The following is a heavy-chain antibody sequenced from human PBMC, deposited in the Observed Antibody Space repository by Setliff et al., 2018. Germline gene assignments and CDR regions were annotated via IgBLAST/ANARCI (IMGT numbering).Heavy chain of an antibody. CDR2: ITSDGSSI. J-gene: IGHJ4*02. CDR1: GLTFSSDA. CDR3: ARCSSWHGHYPHFNY. Sequence: QARGSLRLSCTASGLTFSSDAMTSFRQNPGKGLEWVSVITSDGSSIYYADSVKGRFTISRDNSKNTLYLQMYSLRAEDTAIYYCARCSSWHGHYPHFNYWGQGTLVTVSS. D-gene: IGHD6-13*01. V-gene: IGHV3-23*03.